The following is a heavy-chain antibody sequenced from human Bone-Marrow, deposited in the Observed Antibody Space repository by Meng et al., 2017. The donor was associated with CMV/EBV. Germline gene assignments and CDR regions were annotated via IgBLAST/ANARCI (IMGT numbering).Heavy chain of an antibody. CDR3: ASISGWGDFDY. V-gene: IGHV3-7*01. CDR2: IKQDGSEK. CDR1: GFTVSSNY. Sequence: GESLKISCAASGFTVSSNYMSWVRQAPGKGLEWVANIKQDGSEKYYVDSVKGRFTISRDNAKNSLYLQMNSLRAEDTAVYYCASISGWGDFDYWGQGTLVTVSS. J-gene: IGHJ4*02. D-gene: IGHD6-19*01.